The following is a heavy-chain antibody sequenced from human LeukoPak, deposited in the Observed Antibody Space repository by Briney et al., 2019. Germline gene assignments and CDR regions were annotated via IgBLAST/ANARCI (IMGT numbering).Heavy chain of an antibody. V-gene: IGHV4-39*07. CDR2: VYYSGST. CDR1: GGSISSYY. CDR3: TFNLGSGSYAFDI. Sequence: SETLSLTCTVSGGSISSYYWGWIRQSPGKGLEWIGTVYYSGSTYYNPSLKSRVTISLDTSKHQFSLRLSSVTAADTAVYYCTFNLGSGSYAFDIWGQGTMVTVSS. J-gene: IGHJ3*02. D-gene: IGHD3-10*01.